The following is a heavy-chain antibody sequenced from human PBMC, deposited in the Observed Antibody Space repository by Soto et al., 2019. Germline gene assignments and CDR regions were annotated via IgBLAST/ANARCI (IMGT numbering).Heavy chain of an antibody. CDR2: IIPIFGTA. V-gene: IGHV1-69*13. J-gene: IGHJ5*02. CDR1: GGTFSSYA. CDR3: ARGQYYYYDSSGYYPDR. D-gene: IGHD3-22*01. Sequence: GASVKVSCKASGGTFSSYAISWVRQAPGQGLEWMGGIIPIFGTANYAQKFQGRVTITADESTSTAYMELSSLRSEDTAVYYCARGQYYYYDSSGYYPDRWGQGTLVTVSS.